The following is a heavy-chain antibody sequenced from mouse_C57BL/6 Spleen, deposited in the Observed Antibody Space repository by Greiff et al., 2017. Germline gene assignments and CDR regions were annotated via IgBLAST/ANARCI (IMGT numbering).Heavy chain of an antibody. Sequence: VQLQQPGAELVKPGASVKLSCKASGYTFTSYWMPWVKQRPGQGLEWIGEIDPADSCTNYNQKFKGKATLTVDKSSSTAYMQLSSLTSEDSAVYYCARTGYGYDDAMDYWGQGTSVTVSS. D-gene: IGHD2-2*01. CDR1: GYTFTSYW. J-gene: IGHJ4*01. CDR2: IDPADSCT. V-gene: IGHV1-69*02. CDR3: ARTGYGYDDAMDY.